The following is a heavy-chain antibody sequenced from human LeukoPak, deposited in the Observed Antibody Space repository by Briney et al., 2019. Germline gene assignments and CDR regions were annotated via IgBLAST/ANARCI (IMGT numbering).Heavy chain of an antibody. D-gene: IGHD6-6*01. CDR1: GSTFSSYA. J-gene: IGHJ3*02. V-gene: IGHV3-23*01. CDR2: ISGSGGST. CDR3: AKASSRGIAACPDAFDI. Sequence: PGGSLRLSCAASGSTFSSYAMSWVRQAPGKGLEWVSAISGSGGSTYYADSVKGRFTISRDNSKNTLYLQMNSLRAEDTAVYYCAKASSRGIAACPDAFDIWGQGTMVTVSS.